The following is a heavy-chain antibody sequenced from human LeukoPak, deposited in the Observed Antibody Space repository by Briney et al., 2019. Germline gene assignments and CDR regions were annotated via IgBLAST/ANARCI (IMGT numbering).Heavy chain of an antibody. CDR3: AGVAYCGGDCEFDY. CDR1: GYSISSGYY. V-gene: IGHV4-38-2*02. J-gene: IGHJ4*02. CDR2: IYHSGST. Sequence: SETLSLTCTVSGYSISSGYYWGWIRQPPGKGLEWIGSIYHSGSTYYNPSLKSRVTISVDTSKNQFSLKLSSVTAADTAVYYCAGVAYCGGDCEFDYWGRGTLVTVSS. D-gene: IGHD2-21*01.